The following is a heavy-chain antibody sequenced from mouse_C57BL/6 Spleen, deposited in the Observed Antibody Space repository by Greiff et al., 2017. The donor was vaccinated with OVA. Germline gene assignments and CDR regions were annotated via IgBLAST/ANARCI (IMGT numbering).Heavy chain of an antibody. V-gene: IGHV5-4*01. Sequence: EVHLVESGGGLVKPGGSLKLSCAASGFTFSSYAMSWVRQTPEKRLEWVATISDGGSYTYYPDNVKGRFTISRDNAKNNLYLQMSHLKSEDTAMYYCARASYSNYLDYWGQGTTLTVSS. D-gene: IGHD2-5*01. CDR1: GFTFSSYA. CDR2: ISDGGSYT. J-gene: IGHJ2*01. CDR3: ARASYSNYLDY.